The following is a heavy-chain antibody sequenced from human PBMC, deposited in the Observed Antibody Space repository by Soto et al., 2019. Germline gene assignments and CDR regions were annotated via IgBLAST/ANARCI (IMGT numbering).Heavy chain of an antibody. J-gene: IGHJ4*02. Sequence: ASVKVSCKASGYTFTGYYMHWVRQAPGQGLEWMGWINPNSGGTNYAQKFQGWVTMTRDTSISTAYMELSRLRSDDTAVYYCARESYDITDSFDYWGQGTVVTVSS. V-gene: IGHV1-2*04. CDR3: ARESYDITDSFDY. CDR2: INPNSGGT. D-gene: IGHD3-22*01. CDR1: GYTFTGYY.